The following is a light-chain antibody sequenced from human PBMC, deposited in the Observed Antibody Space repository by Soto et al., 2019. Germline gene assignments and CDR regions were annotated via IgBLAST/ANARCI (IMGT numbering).Light chain of an antibody. Sequence: SVLTQPASVSGSPGQSITISCTGTSSDVGDYNYVSWYQQHPGKAPKLIIFEVSIRPSGVSIRFSGSKSGNTASLTISGLQTEDEADYYCSSYTSRPTLFVFGTGTKLTVL. CDR1: SSDVGDYNY. CDR3: SSYTSRPTLFV. V-gene: IGLV2-14*01. J-gene: IGLJ1*01. CDR2: EVS.